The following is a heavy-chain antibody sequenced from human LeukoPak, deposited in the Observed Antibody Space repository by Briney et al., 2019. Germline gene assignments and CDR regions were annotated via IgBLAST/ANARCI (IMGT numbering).Heavy chain of an antibody. CDR2: ISSSGSTI. D-gene: IGHD6-19*01. J-gene: IGHJ4*02. V-gene: IGHV3-48*01. Sequence: PGGSLRLSCAASGFTFSSHSMNWVRQAPGKGLEWVSYISSSGSTIYYADSVKGRFSISRDNAKSSLHLQMNSLRAEDTAVYYCARGTVAGKAPYWGQGTLVTVSS. CDR1: GFTFSSHS. CDR3: ARGTVAGKAPY.